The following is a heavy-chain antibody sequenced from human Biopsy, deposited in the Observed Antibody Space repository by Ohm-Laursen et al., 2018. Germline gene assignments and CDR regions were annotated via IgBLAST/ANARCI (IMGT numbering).Heavy chain of an antibody. J-gene: IGHJ4*02. D-gene: IGHD1-26*01. Sequence: SGTLSLTCAVYGESFNGYYWSWIRQTPGKGLEWIGEINHSGRTNYNPSLKSRVIVSVDPPKSQISLKLTSVTASDTAIYYCARLTRRGNIIFFDYWGQGTLVAVSS. CDR3: ARLTRRGNIIFFDY. CDR2: INHSGRT. V-gene: IGHV4-34*01. CDR1: GESFNGYY.